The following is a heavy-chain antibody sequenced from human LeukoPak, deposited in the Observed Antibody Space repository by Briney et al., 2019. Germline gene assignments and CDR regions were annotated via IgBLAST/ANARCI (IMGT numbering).Heavy chain of an antibody. CDR3: AREYTGSDYFDC. J-gene: IGHJ4*02. CDR2: ISDISTV. CDR1: GFTFSSYE. D-gene: IGHD5-12*01. Sequence: GGSLRLSCAASGFTFSSYEMNWVRQAPGKGLEWVSYISDISTVYYADSVKGRFTISRDNAKNSLYLQMNSLRAEDTAVYYCAREYTGSDYFDCWGQGTLVTVSS. V-gene: IGHV3-48*03.